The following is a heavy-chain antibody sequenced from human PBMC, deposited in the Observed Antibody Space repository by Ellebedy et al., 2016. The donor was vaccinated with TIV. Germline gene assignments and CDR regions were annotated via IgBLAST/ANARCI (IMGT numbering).Heavy chain of an antibody. CDR3: ARCPRLGYYYYGMDV. V-gene: IGHV4-61*01. J-gene: IGHJ6*02. CDR2: IYYSGST. CDR1: GGSVSSGSYY. Sequence: MPSETLSLTCTVSGGSVSSGSYYWSWIRQPPGKGLEWIGYIYYSGSTNYNPSLKSRVTISVDTSKNQFSLKLSSVTAADTAVYYCARCPRLGYYYYGMDVWGQGTTVTVSS. D-gene: IGHD3-16*01.